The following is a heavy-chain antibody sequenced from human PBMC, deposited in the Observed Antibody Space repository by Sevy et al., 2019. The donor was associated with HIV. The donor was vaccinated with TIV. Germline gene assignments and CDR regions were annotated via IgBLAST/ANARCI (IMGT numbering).Heavy chain of an antibody. Sequence: GGSLRLSCAASGFTFSSYAMSWVRQAPGKGLEWVSAISGSGGSTYYADSVKGRFTISRDNSKNTLYLQMNSLRAEDTAVYYCAKDSDPDIVVVVAATVDYWGQGTLVTVSS. CDR3: AKDSDPDIVVVVAATVDY. J-gene: IGHJ4*02. D-gene: IGHD2-15*01. CDR2: ISGSGGST. V-gene: IGHV3-23*01. CDR1: GFTFSSYA.